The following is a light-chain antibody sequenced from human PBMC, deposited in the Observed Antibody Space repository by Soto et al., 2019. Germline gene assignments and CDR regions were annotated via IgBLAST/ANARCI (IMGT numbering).Light chain of an antibody. CDR3: QQHDDWPLT. J-gene: IGKJ5*01. CDR1: RSIGSRH. CDR2: GAS. V-gene: IGKV3-15*01. Sequence: EIVMTQSPATLSVSPGERATLSCRASRSIGSRHLAWYQQKPGQAPRLLIYGASTRATGIPARFSGSGSGTEFTLTISSLQSEDFALYYCQQHDDWPLTFGQGTRLEIK.